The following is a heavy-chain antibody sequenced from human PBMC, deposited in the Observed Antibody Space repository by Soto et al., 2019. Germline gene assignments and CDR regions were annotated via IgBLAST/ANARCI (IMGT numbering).Heavy chain of an antibody. CDR3: ARDILKSESSGLSYYYYYGMDV. CDR2: ISYDGSNK. Sequence: HPGGSLRLSCAASGFTFSSYAMHWVRQAPGKGLEWVAVISYDGSNKYYADSVKGRFTISRDNSKNTLYLQMNSLRAEDTAVYYCARDILKSESSGLSYYYYYGMDVWGQGTTVTVSS. J-gene: IGHJ6*02. D-gene: IGHD6-19*01. V-gene: IGHV3-30-3*01. CDR1: GFTFSSYA.